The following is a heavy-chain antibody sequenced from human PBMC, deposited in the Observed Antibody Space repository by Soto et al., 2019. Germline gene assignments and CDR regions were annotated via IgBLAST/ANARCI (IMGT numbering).Heavy chain of an antibody. Sequence: QVQLQESGPGLVKPSQTLSLTCTVSGGSISSGDHYWTWIRQHPGKGLEWIGCIYYTGSTYYNPSLKSLVTISLDTSNSQFSLKLSSVTAADPAIYYCANSITSNWVDPWGQGTLVTVSS. D-gene: IGHD3-10*01. V-gene: IGHV4-31*01. J-gene: IGHJ5*02. CDR1: GGSISSGDHY. CDR3: ANSITSNWVDP. CDR2: IYYTGST.